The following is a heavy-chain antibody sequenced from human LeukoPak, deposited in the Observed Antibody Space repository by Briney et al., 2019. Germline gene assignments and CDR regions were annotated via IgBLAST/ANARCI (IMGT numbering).Heavy chain of an antibody. Sequence: ASVKVSCKASGYTSTSYGISWVRQAPGQGLEWMGWISAYNGNTNYAQKLQGRVTMTTDTSTSTAYMELRSLRSDDTAVCYCARVDPSLRYFYYFDYWGQGTLVTVSS. D-gene: IGHD3-9*01. CDR2: ISAYNGNT. V-gene: IGHV1-18*01. J-gene: IGHJ4*02. CDR3: ARVDPSLRYFYYFDY. CDR1: GYTSTSYG.